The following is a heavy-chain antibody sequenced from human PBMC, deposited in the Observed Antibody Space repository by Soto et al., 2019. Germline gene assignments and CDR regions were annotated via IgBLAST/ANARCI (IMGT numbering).Heavy chain of an antibody. J-gene: IGHJ5*02. CDR2: IYYSGST. CDR3: ARFGYGDYISDNWFDP. D-gene: IGHD4-17*01. Sequence: PSETLSLTCTVSGGSISSSSYYWGWIRQPPGKGLEWIGSIYYSGSTSYNPSLKSRVTISVDTSKNQFSLKLSSVTAADTAVFYCARFGYGDYISDNWFDPWGQGTLVTVSS. CDR1: GGSISSSSYY. V-gene: IGHV4-39*01.